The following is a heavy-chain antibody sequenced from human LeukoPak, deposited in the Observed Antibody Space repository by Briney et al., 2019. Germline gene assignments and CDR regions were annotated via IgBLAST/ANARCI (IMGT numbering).Heavy chain of an antibody. CDR2: ISGSGGST. D-gene: IGHD3-10*01. V-gene: IGHV3-23*01. CDR3: AKDGRRYYYGSGSYYLTYFDY. Sequence: PGGSLRLSCAASGFTFSSHAMSWVRQAPGKGLEWVSAISGSGGSTYYADSVKGRFTISRDNSKNTLYLQMNSLRAEDTAVYYCAKDGRRYYYGSGSYYLTYFDYWGQGTLVTVSS. J-gene: IGHJ4*02. CDR1: GFTFSSHA.